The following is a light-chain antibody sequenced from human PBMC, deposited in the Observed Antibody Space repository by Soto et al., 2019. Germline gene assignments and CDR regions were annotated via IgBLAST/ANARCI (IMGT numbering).Light chain of an antibody. CDR2: STS. Sequence: ENVLTQSPGTLSLSPGERATLSCRASQSVGSSYLAWYQQKPGQAPRLLIYSTSSRATDIPDRFSGSGSGTAFTLTISSLEPEDFAVYYCQQYDSPIWTFGQGTKVEIK. V-gene: IGKV3-20*01. CDR1: QSVGSSY. J-gene: IGKJ1*01. CDR3: QQYDSPIWT.